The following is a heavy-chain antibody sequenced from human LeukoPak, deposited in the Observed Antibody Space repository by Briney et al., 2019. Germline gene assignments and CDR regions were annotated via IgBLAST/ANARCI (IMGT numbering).Heavy chain of an antibody. V-gene: IGHV3-21*01. D-gene: IGHD1-26*01. Sequence: PGGSLRLSCAASGFTFSSYSMNWVRQAPGKGLEWVSSISSSSSYIYYADSVKGRFTISRDNAKNSLYLQMNSLRAEDTAVYYCARGSEALVGATLNWFDPWGQGTLVTVST. CDR3: ARGSEALVGATLNWFDP. CDR1: GFTFSSYS. CDR2: ISSSSSYI. J-gene: IGHJ5*02.